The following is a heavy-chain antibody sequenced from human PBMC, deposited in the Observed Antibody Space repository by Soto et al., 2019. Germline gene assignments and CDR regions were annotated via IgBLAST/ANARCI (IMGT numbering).Heavy chain of an antibody. D-gene: IGHD3-9*01. J-gene: IGHJ6*02. CDR1: GFTFSSYS. Sequence: GGSLRLSCAASGFTFSSYSMNWVRQAPGKGLEWVSSISSSSSYIYYADSVKGRFTISRDNAKNSLYLQMNSLRAEDTAVYYCARDSELRYFDWLLPNYYYYGMDVWGQGTTVTVSS. CDR2: ISSSSSYI. CDR3: ARDSELRYFDWLLPNYYYYGMDV. V-gene: IGHV3-21*01.